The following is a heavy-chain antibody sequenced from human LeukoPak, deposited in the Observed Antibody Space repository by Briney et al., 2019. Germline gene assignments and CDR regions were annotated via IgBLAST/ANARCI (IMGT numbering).Heavy chain of an antibody. Sequence: GGSLRLSCAASGFTFSSYGMHWVRQAPGKGLEWVAVISYDGSNKYYADSVKGRFTISRDNAKNSLYLQMNSLRAEDTAVYYCARRRGAAGTFPFDYWGQGTLVTVSS. CDR3: ARRRGAAGTFPFDY. V-gene: IGHV3-30*03. CDR2: ISYDGSNK. J-gene: IGHJ4*02. D-gene: IGHD6-13*01. CDR1: GFTFSSYG.